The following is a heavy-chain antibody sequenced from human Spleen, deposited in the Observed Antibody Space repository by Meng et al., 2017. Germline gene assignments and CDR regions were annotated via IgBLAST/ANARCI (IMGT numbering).Heavy chain of an antibody. D-gene: IGHD1-7*01. V-gene: IGHV1-46*01. CDR1: GYNFPDYY. Sequence: ASVKVSCKPSGYNFPDYYMHWVRQAPGQGLEWMGIINPSGGSTSYAQKFQGRVTMTRDTSTSTVYMELSSLRSEDTAVYYCAREVELHAFDIWGQGTMVTVSS. CDR2: INPSGGST. CDR3: AREVELHAFDI. J-gene: IGHJ3*02.